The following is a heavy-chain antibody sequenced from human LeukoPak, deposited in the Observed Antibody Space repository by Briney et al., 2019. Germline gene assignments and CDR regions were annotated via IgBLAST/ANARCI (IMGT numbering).Heavy chain of an antibody. CDR1: GFTFSSYA. V-gene: IGHV3-30*02. J-gene: IGHJ4*02. CDR2: IRYDGSSK. Sequence: GGSLRLSCAASGFTFSSYAMHWVRQAPGKGLEWVSFIRYDGSSKYYADSVEGRFTISIDNSKNTQDLQMNSLRADGTPVYYCAKGIAVAGTELADWGQGTLVTVSA. D-gene: IGHD6-19*01. CDR3: AKGIAVAGTELAD.